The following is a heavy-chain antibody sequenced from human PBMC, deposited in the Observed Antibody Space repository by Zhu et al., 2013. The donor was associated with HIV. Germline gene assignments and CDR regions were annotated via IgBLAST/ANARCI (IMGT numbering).Heavy chain of an antibody. CDR1: GYTFTGYY. CDR2: INPNSGGT. CDR3: ARVKYYGDYVSVYYFDY. D-gene: IGHD4-17*01. J-gene: IGHJ4*02. Sequence: QVQLVQSGAEVKKPGASVKVSCKASGYTFTGYYMHWVRQAPGQGLEWMGWINPNSGGTNYAQKFQGRVTMTRDTSISTAYMELSRLRSDDTAVYYCARVKYYGDYVSVYYFDYVGPGNPGPPSP. V-gene: IGHV1-2*02.